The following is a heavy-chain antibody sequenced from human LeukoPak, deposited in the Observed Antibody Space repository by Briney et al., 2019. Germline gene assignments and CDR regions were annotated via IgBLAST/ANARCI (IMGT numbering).Heavy chain of an antibody. CDR1: GFSFKTDG. CDR2: IRHDGSLI. J-gene: IGHJ5*02. V-gene: IGHV3-30*02. Sequence: GGSLRLSCVASGFSFKTDGMHWVRQAPDKGLEWVAFIRHDGSLIYYGETAKGRFTISRDNSKNTLYLQMDSLRTDDPAVYYCVRGDDYGSSTRLPKFNWFDPWGQGSLVIVSS. CDR3: VRGDDYGSSTRLPKFNWFDP. D-gene: IGHD4-17*01.